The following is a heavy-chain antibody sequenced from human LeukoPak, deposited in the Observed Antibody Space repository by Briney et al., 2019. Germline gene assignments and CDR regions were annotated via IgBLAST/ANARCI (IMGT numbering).Heavy chain of an antibody. Sequence: GGSLRLSCAASGFTFSDYYMSWIRQAPGKGLEWVSYISSSGSTIYYADSVRGRFTISRDNAKNSLYLQMNSLRAEDTAVYYCAKDKWYSNDPYYFDYWGQGTLVTVSS. CDR1: GFTFSDYY. D-gene: IGHD6-13*01. CDR2: ISSSGSTI. CDR3: AKDKWYSNDPYYFDY. J-gene: IGHJ4*02. V-gene: IGHV3-11*01.